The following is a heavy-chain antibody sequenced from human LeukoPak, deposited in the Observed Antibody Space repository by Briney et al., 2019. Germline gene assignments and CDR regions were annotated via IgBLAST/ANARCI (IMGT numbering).Heavy chain of an antibody. CDR3: ARKLSGYDAYYFDY. J-gene: IGHJ4*02. Sequence: GASVKVSCKASGYTFTGYYMHWVRQAPGQGLEWMGWINPNSGGTNYAQKFQGRVTMTRGTSISTAYMELSRLRSDDTAVYYCARKLSGYDAYYFDYWGQGTLVTVSS. D-gene: IGHD5-12*01. V-gene: IGHV1-2*02. CDR2: INPNSGGT. CDR1: GYTFTGYY.